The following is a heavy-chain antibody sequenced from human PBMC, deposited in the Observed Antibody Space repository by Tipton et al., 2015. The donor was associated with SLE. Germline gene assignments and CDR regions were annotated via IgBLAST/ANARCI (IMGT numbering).Heavy chain of an antibody. D-gene: IGHD3-10*01. CDR3: ARRGGVGRSGSGSYTMGYYHAMDV. V-gene: IGHV4-34*01. J-gene: IGHJ6*02. CDR1: GGSFSVYY. Sequence: TLSLTCAVYGGSFSVYYWTWIRQSPGKGLEWIGEINHSGSTNYNPSLKSRVTILVDKSKKQFSLKLTSVSAADTAVYYCARRGGVGRSGSGSYTMGYYHAMDVWGQGTTVTVSS. CDR2: INHSGST.